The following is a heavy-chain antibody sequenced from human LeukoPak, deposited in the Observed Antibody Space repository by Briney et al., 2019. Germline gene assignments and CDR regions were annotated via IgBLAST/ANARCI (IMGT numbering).Heavy chain of an antibody. CDR2: ISGSGGST. D-gene: IGHD3-22*01. CDR3: AKDQYYYDSSGYLGYFDY. Sequence: GGSLRLSCAASGFTFSSYGMHWVRQAPGKGLEWVSAISGSGGSTYYADSVKGRFTISRDNSKNTLYLQMNSLRAEDTAVYYCAKDQYYYDSSGYLGYFDYWGQGTLVTVSS. V-gene: IGHV3-23*01. J-gene: IGHJ4*02. CDR1: GFTFSSYG.